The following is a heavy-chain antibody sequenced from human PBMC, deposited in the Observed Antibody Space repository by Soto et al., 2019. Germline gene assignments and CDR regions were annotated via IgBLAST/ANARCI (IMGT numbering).Heavy chain of an antibody. CDR1: GYTFTSYG. CDR3: ARGRASERTTGTKRVSYYGMDV. J-gene: IGHJ6*02. Sequence: ASVKVSCKASGYTFTSYGISWVRQAPGQGLEWMGWISAYNGNTNYAQKLQGRVTMTTDTSTSTAYMELRSLRSDDTAVYYCARGRASERTTGTKRVSYYGMDVWGQGTTVTVSS. CDR2: ISAYNGNT. D-gene: IGHD1-1*01. V-gene: IGHV1-18*01.